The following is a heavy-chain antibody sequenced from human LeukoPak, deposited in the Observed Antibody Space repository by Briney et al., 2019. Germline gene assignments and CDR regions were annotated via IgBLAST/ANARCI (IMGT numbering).Heavy chain of an antibody. D-gene: IGHD6-19*01. CDR2: IYYSGSA. V-gene: IGHV4-39*01. J-gene: IGHJ4*02. CDR3: ARRASVDGNWPRPLDY. Sequence: SETLSLTCTVSGGSISSSPYYWGWIRQPPGKGLEWIGNIYYSGSAYYNPSLKTRVTISVDTSKNQFSLKLTSVTAADTAVYYCARRASVDGNWPRPLDYWGQGSLVTVSS. CDR1: GGSISSSPYY.